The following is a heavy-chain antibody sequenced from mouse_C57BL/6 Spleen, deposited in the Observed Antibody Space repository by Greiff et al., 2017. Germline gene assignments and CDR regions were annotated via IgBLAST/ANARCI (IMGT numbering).Heavy chain of an antibody. D-gene: IGHD1-1*02. CDR2: IDPNSGGT. CDR3: ARDYDAMDD. V-gene: IGHV1-72*01. J-gene: IGHJ4*01. CDR1: GYTFTSYW. Sequence: QVQLLQPGAELVKPGASVKLSCTASGYTFTSYWMHWVKQRPGRGLEWIGRIDPNSGGTKYNEKFKSKATLTVDKPSSTAYMQLSSLTSEDSAVYYCARDYDAMDDWGQGTSVTVAS.